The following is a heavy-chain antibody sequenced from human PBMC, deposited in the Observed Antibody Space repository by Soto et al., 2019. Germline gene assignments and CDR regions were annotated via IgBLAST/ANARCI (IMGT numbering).Heavy chain of an antibody. Sequence: QVQLVQSGAEVKKPGSSVKVSCKASGGTFSSYTISWVRQAPGQGLEWMGRIIPILGIANYAQKFQGRVKITADKSTSTAYMELSSLRSEDTAVYYCARGSYYYGSGSYSWYFDLWGRGTLVTVSS. V-gene: IGHV1-69*02. D-gene: IGHD3-10*01. CDR2: IIPILGIA. CDR3: ARGSYYYGSGSYSWYFDL. J-gene: IGHJ2*01. CDR1: GGTFSSYT.